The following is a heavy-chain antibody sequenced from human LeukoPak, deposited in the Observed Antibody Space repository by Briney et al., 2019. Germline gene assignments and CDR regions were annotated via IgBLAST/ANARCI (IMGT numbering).Heavy chain of an antibody. D-gene: IGHD2-15*01. CDR2: MNPNSGNT. CDR1: GYTFTSYD. CDR3: TTVGCSGGGCFFFDH. Sequence: ASVKVSCKASGYTFTSYDINWVRQATGQGLEWMGWMNPNSGNTGYAQKFQGRVTMTRNTSISTAYMELNSLKAEDTAVYYCTTVGCSGGGCFFFDHWGQGTLVTVSS. V-gene: IGHV1-8*01. J-gene: IGHJ4*02.